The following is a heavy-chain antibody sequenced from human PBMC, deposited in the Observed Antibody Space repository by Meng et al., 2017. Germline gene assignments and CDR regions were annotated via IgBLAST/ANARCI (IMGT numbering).Heavy chain of an antibody. CDR3: ATAHPYGSGSYYSSYYFDY. CDR1: GYTLTELS. V-gene: IGHV1-24*01. J-gene: IGHJ4*02. D-gene: IGHD3-10*01. Sequence: VQLVQFGVEVKKPGASVKVSCKVSGYTLTELSMHWVRQAPGKGLEWMGGFDPEDGETIYAQKFQGRVTMTEDTSTDTAYMELSSLRSEDTAVYYCATAHPYGSGSYYSSYYFDYWGQGTLVTVSS. CDR2: FDPEDGET.